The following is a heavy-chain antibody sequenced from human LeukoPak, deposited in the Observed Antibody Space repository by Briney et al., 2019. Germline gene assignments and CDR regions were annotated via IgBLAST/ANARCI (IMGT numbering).Heavy chain of an antibody. Sequence: GGSLRLSCAASGFAFSDYYMSWIRQAPGKGLEWVSYLSSSGSTIYYADSVKGRFTISRDNAKNSLYLQMNSLRAEDTAVYYCARSTGSRYYYMDVWGKGTTVTVSS. CDR1: GFAFSDYY. J-gene: IGHJ6*03. CDR2: LSSSGSTI. D-gene: IGHD1-14*01. CDR3: ARSTGSRYYYMDV. V-gene: IGHV3-11*01.